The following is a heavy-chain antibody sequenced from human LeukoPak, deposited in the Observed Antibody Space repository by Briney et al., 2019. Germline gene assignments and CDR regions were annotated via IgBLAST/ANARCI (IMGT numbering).Heavy chain of an antibody. CDR3: AREPPAMGSYYYYGMDV. D-gene: IGHD5-18*01. V-gene: IGHV1-69*04. CDR2: IIPILGIA. J-gene: IGHJ6*02. Sequence: GASVTVSCKASGGTFSSYAISWVRQAPGQGLEWMGRIIPILGIANYAQKFQGRVTITADKSTSTAYMELSSLRSEDTAVYYCAREPPAMGSYYYYGMDVWGQGTTVTVSS. CDR1: GGTFSSYA.